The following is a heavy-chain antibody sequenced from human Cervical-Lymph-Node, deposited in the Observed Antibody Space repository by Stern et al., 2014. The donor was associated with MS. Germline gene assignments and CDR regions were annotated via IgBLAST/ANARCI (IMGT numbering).Heavy chain of an antibody. CDR2: IYWDDNK. Sequence: QVTLKESGPTLVKPTPTLTLTCTFSGFSLSTSGVGGGWIRPPQGKAREWLGLIYWDDNKRCSPSMKSRLTITKDTCKNQVVLTMTNMDPVDTATYYCAHSSLDYGDYVFDYWGQGTLVTVSS. CDR1: GFSLSTSGVG. CDR3: AHSSLDYGDYVFDY. J-gene: IGHJ4*02. D-gene: IGHD4-17*01. V-gene: IGHV2-5*02.